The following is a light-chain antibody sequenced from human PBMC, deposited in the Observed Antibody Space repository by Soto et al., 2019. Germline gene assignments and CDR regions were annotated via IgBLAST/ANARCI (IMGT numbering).Light chain of an antibody. V-gene: IGKV3-20*01. CDR1: QSVSSTF. J-gene: IGKJ1*01. CDR3: QQYGSSPPRT. Sequence: EIVLTQSPGTLSLSPGERATLSCRASQSVSSTFLAWYQQKPGQAPRLLIYGASSRATGIPDRFSGSGSGTDFTLTISRLEPEDFAVYYCQQYGSSPPRTFXQGTKVDIK. CDR2: GAS.